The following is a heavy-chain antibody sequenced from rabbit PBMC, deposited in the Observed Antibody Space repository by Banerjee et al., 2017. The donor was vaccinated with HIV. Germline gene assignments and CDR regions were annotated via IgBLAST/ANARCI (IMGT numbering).Heavy chain of an antibody. D-gene: IGHD4-2*01. Sequence: QQQLVESGGGLVKPGASLTLTCTASGFTLSSSYWICWVRQAPGKGLEWIACMDGGSSGGTNYASWAKGRFTISKTSSTTVTLQMASLTAADTATYFCARGDAGSGTFYYGVDLWGQGTLVTVS. CDR2: MDGGSSGGT. J-gene: IGHJ6*01. CDR3: ARGDAGSGTFYYGVDL. V-gene: IGHV1S45*01. CDR1: GFTLSSSYW.